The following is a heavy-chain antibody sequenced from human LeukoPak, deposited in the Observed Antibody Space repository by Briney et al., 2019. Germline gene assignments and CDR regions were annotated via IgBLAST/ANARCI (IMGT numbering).Heavy chain of an antibody. CDR2: TGSSDAGT. J-gene: IGHJ4*02. V-gene: IGHV3-23*01. CDR1: GFTLSTYA. CDR3: AKAPVTSCRGAYCYPFDS. D-gene: IGHD2-21*01. Sequence: GGSLRLSCAASGFTLSTYAMSWVRQTPGKGLEWVAATGSSDAGTYHADSVRGRFTISRDNSKNTLYLQMNSLRAEDAAVYFCAKAPVTSCRGAYCYPFDSWGQGTLVTVSS.